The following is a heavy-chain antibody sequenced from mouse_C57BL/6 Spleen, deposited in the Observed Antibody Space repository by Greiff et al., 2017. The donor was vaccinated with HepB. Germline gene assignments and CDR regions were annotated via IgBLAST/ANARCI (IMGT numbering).Heavy chain of an antibody. CDR1: GFTFSDYG. J-gene: IGHJ3*01. CDR3: ARPPSSYYYGSSWFAY. D-gene: IGHD1-1*01. V-gene: IGHV5-17*01. CDR2: ISSCSSTI. Sequence: EVQRVESGGGLVKPGGSLKLSCAASGFTFSDYGMHWVRQAPEKGLEWVAYISSCSSTIYYADTVKGRFTISRDNAKNTLFLQMTSLRSEDTAMYYCARPPSSYYYGSSWFAYWGQGTLVTVSA.